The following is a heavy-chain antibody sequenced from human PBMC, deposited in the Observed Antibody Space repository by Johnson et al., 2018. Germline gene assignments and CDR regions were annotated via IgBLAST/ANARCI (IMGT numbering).Heavy chain of an antibody. V-gene: IGHV3-48*02. CDR3: ATDPPSSSSSTSLGYNYYGMDV. Sequence: EVQLVESGGGLVQPGGSLRLSCAASGFTFSIYNMNWVRQAPGKGLEWVSYISSGSSNIYYADTVKGRFTIPRDNAKNPLNLQMNSLREEETAVYYCATDPPSSSSSTSLGYNYYGMDVWGQGTTVTVSS. J-gene: IGHJ6*02. D-gene: IGHD6-6*01. CDR2: ISSGSSNI. CDR1: GFTFSIYN.